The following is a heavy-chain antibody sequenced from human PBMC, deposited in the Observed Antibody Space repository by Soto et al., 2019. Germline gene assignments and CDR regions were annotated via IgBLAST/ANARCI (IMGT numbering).Heavy chain of an antibody. Sequence: ASVKVSCKASGYTFTSYAMHWVRQAPGQRLEWMGWTNAGNGNTKYSQKFQGRVTITRDTSASTAYMELSSLRSEDTAVYYCARETMVRGVMAPGSFDYWGQGTLVTVSS. V-gene: IGHV1-3*01. J-gene: IGHJ4*02. D-gene: IGHD3-10*01. CDR1: GYTFTSYA. CDR3: ARETMVRGVMAPGSFDY. CDR2: TNAGNGNT.